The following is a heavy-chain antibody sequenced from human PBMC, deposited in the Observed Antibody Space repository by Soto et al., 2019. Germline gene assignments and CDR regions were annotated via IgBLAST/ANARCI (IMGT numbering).Heavy chain of an antibody. CDR3: GRDRGSSALDY. V-gene: IGHV1-18*01. CDR2: ISANNGNT. D-gene: IGHD2-15*01. CDR1: GYTFTSYG. J-gene: IGHJ4*02. Sequence: QVQLVQSGAEVKKPGASVKVSCKAFGYTFTSYGISWVRQAPGQGLDRMGWISANNGNTNYAQKLQGRVTMTTDTATSAAYTDLRSLGSDGTAVYFCGRDRGSSALDYWCQGALVTVSS.